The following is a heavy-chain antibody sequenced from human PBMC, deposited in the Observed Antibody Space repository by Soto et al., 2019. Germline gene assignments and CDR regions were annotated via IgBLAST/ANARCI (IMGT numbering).Heavy chain of an antibody. CDR1: GGSISSSSYY. CDR2: IYYSGST. J-gene: IGHJ4*02. CDR3: ARHGNCDILTGYLLYPPGVHYFDY. V-gene: IGHV4-39*01. Sequence: PSETLSLTCTVSGGSISSSSYYWGWIRQPPEKGLEKIGSIYYSGSTYYNPSLKSRVTISVDTSKNQFSLKLSSVTAADTAVYYCARHGNCDILTGYLLYPPGVHYFDYWGQGTLVTFSS. D-gene: IGHD3-9*01.